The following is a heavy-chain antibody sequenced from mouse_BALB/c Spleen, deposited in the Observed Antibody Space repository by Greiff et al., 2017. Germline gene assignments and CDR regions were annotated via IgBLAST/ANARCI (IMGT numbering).Heavy chain of an antibody. CDR3: ASSGLTGTNFDY. CDR1: GYTFTDYA. J-gene: IGHJ2*01. CDR2: ISTYYGDA. V-gene: IGHV1S137*01. Sequence: QVQLQQSGAELVRPGVSVKISCKGSGYTFTDYAMHWVKQSHAKSLEWIGVISTYYGDASYNQKFKGKATMTVDKSSSTAYMELARLTSEDSAIYYCASSGLTGTNFDYWGQGTTLTVSS. D-gene: IGHD4-1*01.